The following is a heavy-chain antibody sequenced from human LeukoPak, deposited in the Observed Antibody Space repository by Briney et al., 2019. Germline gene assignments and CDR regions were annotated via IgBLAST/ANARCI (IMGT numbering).Heavy chain of an antibody. Sequence: GGSLRLSCAASGFTFSSYEMNWVRQAPGKGLEWVSYISSSGSTIYYADSVKGRFTISRDNARNSLYLQMNSPRAEDTAVYYCARTSYDSSGYNFDYWGQGTLVTVSS. CDR1: GFTFSSYE. CDR2: ISSSGSTI. D-gene: IGHD3-22*01. J-gene: IGHJ4*02. V-gene: IGHV3-48*03. CDR3: ARTSYDSSGYNFDY.